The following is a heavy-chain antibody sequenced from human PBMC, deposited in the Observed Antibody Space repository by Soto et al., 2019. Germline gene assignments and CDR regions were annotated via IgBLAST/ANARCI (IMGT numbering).Heavy chain of an antibody. Sequence: QVQLVQSGAEVREPGASVKVSCKASGYSFTSLDINWVRQTAGQGLEWMGWMQPSTGRTGYAQKCQGRVTMTRDTSINTAYMELTTLPSDDTAFYYCARGVSAGVDYWGQGTLVTVSS. CDR1: GYSFTSLD. D-gene: IGHD1-26*01. CDR2: MQPSTGRT. CDR3: ARGVSAGVDY. V-gene: IGHV1-8*01. J-gene: IGHJ4*02.